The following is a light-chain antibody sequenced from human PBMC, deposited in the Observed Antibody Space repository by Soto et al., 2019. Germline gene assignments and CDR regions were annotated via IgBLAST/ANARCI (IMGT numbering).Light chain of an antibody. CDR3: QQYGSSAWT. CDR1: QSVSSSY. V-gene: IGKV3-20*01. Sequence: EIVLTQSPGTLSLSRGGRATLSCRASQSVSSSYLAWYQQKPGQAPRLLIYGASSRATGIPDRFSGSGSGTDFTLTISRLEPEDFAVYYCQQYGSSAWTFGQGTKVDIK. J-gene: IGKJ1*01. CDR2: GAS.